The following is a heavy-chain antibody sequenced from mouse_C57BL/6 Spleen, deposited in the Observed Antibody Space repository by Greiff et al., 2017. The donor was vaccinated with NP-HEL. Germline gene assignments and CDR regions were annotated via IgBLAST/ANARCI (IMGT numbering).Heavy chain of an antibody. J-gene: IGHJ4*01. D-gene: IGHD2-4*01. Sequence: VMLVESGPGLVQPSQSLSITCTVSGFSLTSYGVHWVRQSPGKGLEWLGVIWRGGSTDYNAAFMSRLSITKDNSKSQVFFKMNSLQADDTAIYYCAKNSDDYLGMDYWGQGTSVTVSS. CDR3: AKNSDDYLGMDY. CDR1: GFSLTSYG. V-gene: IGHV2-5*01. CDR2: IWRGGST.